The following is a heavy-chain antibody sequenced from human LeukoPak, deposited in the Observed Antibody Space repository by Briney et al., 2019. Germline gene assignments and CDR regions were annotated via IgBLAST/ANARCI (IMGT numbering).Heavy chain of an antibody. Sequence: SETLSLTCTVSGGSISSYYWSWIRQPPGEGLEWIGYIYYSGSTNYNPSLKSRVTISVDTSKNQFSLKLSSVTAADTAVYYCARDRYMRGDAFDIWGQGTMVTVSS. CDR1: GGSISSYY. J-gene: IGHJ3*02. CDR2: IYYSGST. V-gene: IGHV4-59*01. CDR3: ARDRYMRGDAFDI. D-gene: IGHD5-24*01.